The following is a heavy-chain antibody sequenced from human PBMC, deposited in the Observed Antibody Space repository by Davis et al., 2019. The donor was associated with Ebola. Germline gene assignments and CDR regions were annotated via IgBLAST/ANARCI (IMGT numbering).Heavy chain of an antibody. V-gene: IGHV3-33*01. Sequence: GESLKISCVASGFTFSSYGMHWVRQAPGKGLEWVAIIWFDASNKYYADSVKGRFTISRDNSKNTLYLQMNSLRAEDTAVYYCARGRVAVAGPVDHWGQGTLVTVSS. CDR1: GFTFSSYG. D-gene: IGHD6-19*01. J-gene: IGHJ4*02. CDR3: ARGRVAVAGPVDH. CDR2: IWFDASNK.